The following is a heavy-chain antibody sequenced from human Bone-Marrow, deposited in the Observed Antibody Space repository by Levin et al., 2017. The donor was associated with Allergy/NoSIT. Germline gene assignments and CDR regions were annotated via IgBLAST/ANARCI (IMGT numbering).Heavy chain of an antibody. CDR1: NDSIGRGGYY. J-gene: IGHJ4*02. CDR2: ISHRGNT. CDR3: ARLDGYNFDS. V-gene: IGHV4-31*03. Sequence: NPSETLSLTCTVSNDSIGRGGYYWSWIRQHPGKGLEHIGYISHRGNTYYNPSLKSRLTMSLDTSNNQFSLNLISVTAADTAIYYCARLDGYNFDSWGQGTPVIVSS. D-gene: IGHD5-12*01.